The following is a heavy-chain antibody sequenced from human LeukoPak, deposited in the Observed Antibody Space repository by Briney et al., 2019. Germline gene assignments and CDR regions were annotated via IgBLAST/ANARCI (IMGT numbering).Heavy chain of an antibody. V-gene: IGHV4-30-2*01. Sequence: SETLSLTCAVSGGSISSGGYYWSWIRQPPGKGLEWIGYIYHSGSTYYNPSLKSRVTISVDRSKNQFSLKLSSVTAADTAVYYCARDPIGVEYSSSFPFGYWGQGTLVTVSS. CDR1: GGSISSGGYY. J-gene: IGHJ4*02. CDR2: IYHSGST. CDR3: ARDPIGVEYSSSFPFGY. D-gene: IGHD6-6*01.